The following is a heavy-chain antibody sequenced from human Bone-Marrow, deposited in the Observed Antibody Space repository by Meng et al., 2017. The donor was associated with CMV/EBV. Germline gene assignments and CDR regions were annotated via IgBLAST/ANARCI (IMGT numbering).Heavy chain of an antibody. D-gene: IGHD2-2*01. CDR3: ARGRTGGTKVVPAARSRYFDY. Sequence: SETLSLTCTVSGDSMNGFHWSWIRQPPGKGLEWIGYIYYTGTTNYNPSLKSRVTISVDTSKSQFSLKPSSVTAADTAVYYCARGRTGGTKVVPAARSRYFDYWGQGTLVTVSS. V-gene: IGHV4-59*12. CDR2: IYYTGTT. J-gene: IGHJ4*02. CDR1: GDSMNGFH.